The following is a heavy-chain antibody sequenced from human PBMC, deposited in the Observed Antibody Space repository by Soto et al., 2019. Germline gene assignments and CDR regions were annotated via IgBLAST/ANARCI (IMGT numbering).Heavy chain of an antibody. CDR3: ARHLTYCSAGSCYSYFPYYGMDV. CDR2: IFYSGST. V-gene: IGHV4-39*01. D-gene: IGHD2-15*01. J-gene: IGHJ6*02. Sequence: QLQLQESGPGLVKPSETLSLTCTVSGGSISSSSYYWGWIRQPPGKGLEWIGSIFYSGSTYYNPSLKSRVTISVDTSKNQFSLKLSSVTAADPAVYYCARHLTYCSAGSCYSYFPYYGMDVWGQGTTVTVSS. CDR1: GGSISSSSYY.